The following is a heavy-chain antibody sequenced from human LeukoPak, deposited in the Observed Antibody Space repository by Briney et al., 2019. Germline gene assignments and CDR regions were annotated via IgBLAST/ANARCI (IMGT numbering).Heavy chain of an antibody. Sequence: SETLSLTCTVSGGSISSGSYYWSWIRQPAGKGLEWIGRIYTSGSTNYNPSLKSRVTISVDTSKNQFSPKLSSVTAADTAVYYCAREFEGDGYVYWGQGTLVTVSS. D-gene: IGHD5-24*01. CDR1: GGSISSGSYY. J-gene: IGHJ4*02. V-gene: IGHV4-61*02. CDR3: AREFEGDGYVY. CDR2: IYTSGST.